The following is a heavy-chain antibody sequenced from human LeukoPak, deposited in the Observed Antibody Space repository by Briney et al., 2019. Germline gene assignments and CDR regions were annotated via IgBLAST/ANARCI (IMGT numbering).Heavy chain of an antibody. J-gene: IGHJ3*02. D-gene: IGHD2-15*01. CDR2: INSDGSST. Sequence: GGSLRLSCAASGLTFSSTWMHWVRQVPGRGPVWVSHINSDGSSTTYADSVKGRFTISRDNAKNMVYLQMNSLRAEDTAVYYCAAGGGHAFQIWGRGTMVTVSS. CDR1: GLTFSSTW. CDR3: AAGGGHAFQI. V-gene: IGHV3-74*01.